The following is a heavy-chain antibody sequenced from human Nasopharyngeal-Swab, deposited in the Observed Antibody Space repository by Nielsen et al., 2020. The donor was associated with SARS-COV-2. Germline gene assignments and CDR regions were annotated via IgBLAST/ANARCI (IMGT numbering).Heavy chain of an antibody. CDR3: AKRRVGAAFDY. CDR1: GFTFSSYA. J-gene: IGHJ4*02. Sequence: GESLKISCAASGFTFSSYAMSWVRQAPGKGLEWVSAISGSGGSTHYADSVEGRFTISRDNSKNTLYLQMNSLRAEDTAVYYCAKRRVGAAFDYWGQGTLVTVSS. V-gene: IGHV3-23*01. CDR2: ISGSGGST. D-gene: IGHD1-26*01.